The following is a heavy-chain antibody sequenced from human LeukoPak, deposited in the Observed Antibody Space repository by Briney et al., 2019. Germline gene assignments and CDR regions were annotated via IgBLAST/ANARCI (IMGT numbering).Heavy chain of an antibody. V-gene: IGHV3-23*01. CDR3: AKSRGSYWVPEFDY. D-gene: IGHD1-26*01. J-gene: IGHJ4*02. CDR1: GFTFSYYA. Sequence: GGSLRLSCVASGFTFSYYAMTWVRQAPGKGLEWVSDISGSGDSTNYADSVKGRFTISRDNSKNTLFLQMNSLRAEDTAVYYCAKSRGSYWVPEFDYWGQGTLVTGSS. CDR2: ISGSGDST.